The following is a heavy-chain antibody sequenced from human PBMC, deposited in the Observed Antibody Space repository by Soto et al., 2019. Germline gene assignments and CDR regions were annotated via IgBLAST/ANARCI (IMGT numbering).Heavy chain of an antibody. CDR1: GGSISSGDYY. Sequence: QVQLQESGPGLVKPSQTLSLTCTVSGGSISSGDYYWSWIRQHPGKGLEWIGYIYYSGSTYYNPSLKSRVTIPVDASKNQFSLKLSSVTAEDPAVYYCARWWSGSRQGFDPWGQGTLVTVSS. J-gene: IGHJ5*02. D-gene: IGHD3-3*01. CDR3: ARWWSGSRQGFDP. V-gene: IGHV4-31*03. CDR2: IYYSGST.